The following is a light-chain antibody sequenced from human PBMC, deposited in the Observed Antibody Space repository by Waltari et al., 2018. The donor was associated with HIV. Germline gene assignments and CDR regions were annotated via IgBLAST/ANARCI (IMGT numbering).Light chain of an antibody. Sequence: IVMTQSPLSLPVTPGEPAPISCRSIQSLLHSNGYNYLDWYLQKPGQSPQLLIYLGSNRASGVPDRFSGSGSGTDFTLKISRVEAEDVGVYYCMQALQTPYTFGQGTKLEIK. CDR2: LGS. CDR3: MQALQTPYT. CDR1: QSLLHSNGYNY. V-gene: IGKV2-28*01. J-gene: IGKJ2*01.